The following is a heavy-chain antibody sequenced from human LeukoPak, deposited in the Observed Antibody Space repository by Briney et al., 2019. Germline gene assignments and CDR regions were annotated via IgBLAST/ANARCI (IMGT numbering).Heavy chain of an antibody. CDR1: GFTFSSYG. CDR2: ISYDGSNK. J-gene: IGHJ4*02. V-gene: IGHV3-30*18. CDR3: AKLGFVVVAAATSYFDY. Sequence: GGSLRLSCAPSGFTFSSYGMHWVRQAPGKGLEWVAVISYDGSNKYYAGSVKGRFTISRDNSKNTLYLQMNSLRAEDTAVYYCAKLGFVVVAAATSYFDYWGQGTLVTVSS. D-gene: IGHD2-15*01.